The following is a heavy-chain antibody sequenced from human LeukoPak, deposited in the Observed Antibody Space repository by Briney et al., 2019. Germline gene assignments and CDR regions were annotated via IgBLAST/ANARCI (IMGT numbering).Heavy chain of an antibody. CDR2: IYYSGST. CDR1: GGSISSGGYY. CDR3: ARGKIQLWSGTKRSDAFDI. Sequence: SQTLSLTCTVSGGSISSGGYYGSWIRQHPGKGLEWIGYIYYSGSTYYNPSLKSRVTISVDTSKNQFSLKLSSVTAADTAVYYCARGKIQLWSGTKRSDAFDIWGQGTMVTVSS. D-gene: IGHD5-18*01. J-gene: IGHJ3*02. V-gene: IGHV4-31*03.